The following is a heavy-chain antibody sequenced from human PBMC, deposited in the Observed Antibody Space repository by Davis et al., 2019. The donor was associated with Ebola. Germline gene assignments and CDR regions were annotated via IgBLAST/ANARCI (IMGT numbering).Heavy chain of an antibody. CDR3: ARGSGSYYIDAFDI. D-gene: IGHD1-26*01. V-gene: IGHV3-66*01. CDR2: IYSGGST. Sequence: GESLKISCAASGFTVSSNYMSWVRQAPGKGLEWVSVIYSGGSTYYADSVKGRFTISRDNSKNTLYLQMNSLRAEDTAVYYCARGSGSYYIDAFDIWGQGTMVTVSS. J-gene: IGHJ3*02. CDR1: GFTVSSNY.